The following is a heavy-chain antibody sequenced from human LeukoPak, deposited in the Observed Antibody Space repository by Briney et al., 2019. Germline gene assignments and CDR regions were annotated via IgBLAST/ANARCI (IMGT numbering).Heavy chain of an antibody. V-gene: IGHV4-59*12. J-gene: IGHJ5*02. D-gene: IGHD3-10*01. CDR3: ARDSGTTGEVKFDP. CDR2: IYYSGST. Sequence: SETLSLTCTVSGGSISSYYWSWLRQPPGKGLEWIGYIYYSGSTNYNPSLKSRVTISVGTSKNQFSLKLMSVTAADTAVYYCARDSGTTGEVKFDPWGQGTLVTVSS. CDR1: GGSISSYY.